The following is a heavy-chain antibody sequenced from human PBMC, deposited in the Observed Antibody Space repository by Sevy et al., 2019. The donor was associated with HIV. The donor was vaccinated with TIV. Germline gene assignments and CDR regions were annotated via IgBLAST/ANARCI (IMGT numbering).Heavy chain of an antibody. V-gene: IGHV3-23*01. Sequence: GGSLRLSCAASGFTFSNAWMSWVRQAPGKGLEWVSAISGSGGSTYYADSVKGRFTISRDNSKNTLYLQMNSLRAEDTAVYYCAKSLYYYDSSGYSSSNWGQGTLVTVSS. D-gene: IGHD3-22*01. CDR1: GFTFSNAW. CDR2: ISGSGGST. J-gene: IGHJ4*02. CDR3: AKSLYYYDSSGYSSSN.